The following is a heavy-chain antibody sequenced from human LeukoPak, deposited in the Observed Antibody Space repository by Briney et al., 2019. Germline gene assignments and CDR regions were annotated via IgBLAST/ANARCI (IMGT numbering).Heavy chain of an antibody. Sequence: SETLSLTCTVSGGALSTNGYYWGWIRQPPGKGLEWIGSLYHLGSTYYNASLKSRVTMSVDTSQNQFSLRLISVTAADTAVYYCAGLLSDKRGFGYWGQGTLVTVSS. CDR3: AGLLSDKRGFGY. CDR1: GGALSTNGYY. CDR2: LYHLGST. D-gene: IGHD2/OR15-2a*01. J-gene: IGHJ4*02. V-gene: IGHV4-39*01.